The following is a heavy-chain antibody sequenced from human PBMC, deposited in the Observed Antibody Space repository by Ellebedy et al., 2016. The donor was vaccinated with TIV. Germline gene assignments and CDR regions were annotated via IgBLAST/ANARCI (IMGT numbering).Heavy chain of an antibody. Sequence: PGGSLRLSCAASGFSFRDHPMHWVRQAPGKGLAWVAFILYDVTNKFYADSVKCRFTVSRDNAKNKLYLQMNGLGTEDTAVYYCARDRNGVFDYWGQGTLVTVSS. J-gene: IGHJ4*02. V-gene: IGHV3-30-3*01. CDR2: ILYDVTNK. D-gene: IGHD3-10*01. CDR3: ARDRNGVFDY. CDR1: GFSFRDHP.